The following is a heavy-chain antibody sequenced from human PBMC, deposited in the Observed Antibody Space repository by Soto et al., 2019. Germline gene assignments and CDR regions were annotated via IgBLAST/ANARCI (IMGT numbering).Heavy chain of an antibody. CDR3: AKAPGGYYNAMDV. CDR2: ISWNSGSI. D-gene: IGHD2-15*01. CDR1: GFTFDDYA. V-gene: IGHV3-9*01. J-gene: IGHJ6*02. Sequence: DVQLVESGGGLVQPGRSLRLSCAASGFTFDDYAMHWVRQVPGKGLEWVSGISWNSGSIDYADSVKGRFTISRDNAKNSLYLQVNSLRAEDTALYYCAKAPGGYYNAMDVWGQGTTVIVSS.